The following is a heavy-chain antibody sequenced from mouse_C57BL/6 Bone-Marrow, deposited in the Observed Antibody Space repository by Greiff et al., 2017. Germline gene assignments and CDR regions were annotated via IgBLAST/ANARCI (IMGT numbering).Heavy chain of an antibody. CDR1: GYTFTDYY. V-gene: IGHV1-26*01. Sequence: EVQLHQSGPELVKPGASVKISCKASGYTFTDYYMNWVKQSHGKSLEWIGDINPNNGGTSYNQKFKGKATLTVDKSSSTAYMELRSLTSEDSAVYYCARVLLWYAMDYWGQGTSVTVSS. D-gene: IGHD2-10*01. CDR3: ARVLLWYAMDY. J-gene: IGHJ4*01. CDR2: INPNNGGT.